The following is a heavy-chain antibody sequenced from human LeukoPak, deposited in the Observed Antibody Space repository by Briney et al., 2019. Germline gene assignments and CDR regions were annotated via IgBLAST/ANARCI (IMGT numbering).Heavy chain of an antibody. J-gene: IGHJ3*02. Sequence: SETLSLTCTVSGGSISSYYWSWIRQPPGKGLEWIGYIYYSGSTNYNPSLKSRVTISVDTSKNQFSLKLSSVTAADTAVYYCARGGSSSWSFDAFDIWGQGTMVTVSS. CDR3: ARGGSSSWSFDAFDI. CDR1: GGSISSYY. CDR2: IYYSGST. D-gene: IGHD6-13*01. V-gene: IGHV4-59*01.